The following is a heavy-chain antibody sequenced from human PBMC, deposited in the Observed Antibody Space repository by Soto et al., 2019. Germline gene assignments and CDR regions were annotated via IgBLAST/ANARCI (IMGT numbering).Heavy chain of an antibody. D-gene: IGHD2-15*01. J-gene: IGHJ6*02. CDR2: INPSGGST. CDR3: SRPGYGGNTQPFYYYYGMDV. CDR1: GYTFTSYY. Sequence: ASVKVSCKASGYTFTSYYMHWVRQAPGQGLERMGIINPSGGSTSYAQKFQGRVTMTRDTSTSTVYMELSSLRSEDTAVYYCSRPGYGGNTQPFYYYYGMDVWGQGTTVTVSS. V-gene: IGHV1-46*01.